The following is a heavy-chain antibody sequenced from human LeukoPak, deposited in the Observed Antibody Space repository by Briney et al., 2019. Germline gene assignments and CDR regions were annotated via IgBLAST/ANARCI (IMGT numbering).Heavy chain of an antibody. CDR2: ISSSSSFK. V-gene: IGHV3-21*06. J-gene: IGHJ2*01. Sequence: KPGGSLRLSCAASGFTFSSYAMSWVRQAPGKRLEWVSSISSSSSFKQYADSAKGRFTISRDNAKNSLYLQMSGLRGEDTAVYYCARDLGSGDYLRKYFDLWGRGTLVAVSS. CDR1: GFTFSSYA. CDR3: ARDLGSGDYLRKYFDL. D-gene: IGHD4-17*01.